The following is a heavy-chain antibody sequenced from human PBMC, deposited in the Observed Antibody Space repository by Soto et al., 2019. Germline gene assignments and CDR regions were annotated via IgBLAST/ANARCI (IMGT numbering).Heavy chain of an antibody. V-gene: IGHV4-30-4*01. CDR2: IYYSGSA. CDR1: IGSITRSDYY. J-gene: IGHJ5*02. Sequence: PSETLSLTCTVSIGSITRSDYYWSWIRQPPGKGLEWIGYIYYSGSAYYNPSLKSRVFISVDTSKNQFSLNLNSVTAADTAVYYCARGSEEKPDAQEMWFDPWGQGTLVTVSS. CDR3: ARGSEEKPDAQEMWFDP.